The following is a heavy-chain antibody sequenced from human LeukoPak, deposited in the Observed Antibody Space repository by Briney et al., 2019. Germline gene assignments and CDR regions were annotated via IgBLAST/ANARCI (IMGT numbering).Heavy chain of an antibody. V-gene: IGHV3-11*05. J-gene: IGHJ4*02. Sequence: PGGSLRLSCTVSGFTFSDYYMTWVRQAPGKGLEWLSYISGNSGDINYLDSVRGRFTISRDNARNSLYLQMNSLRVEDTAVYYCTRDPRRLDYLGQGTLVTVSS. CDR2: ISGNSGDI. CDR1: GFTFSDYY. CDR3: TRDPRRLDY.